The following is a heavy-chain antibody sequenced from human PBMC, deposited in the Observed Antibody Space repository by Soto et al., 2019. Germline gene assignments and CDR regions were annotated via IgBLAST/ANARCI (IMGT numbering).Heavy chain of an antibody. CDR2: ISWNSGSI. J-gene: IGHJ4*02. V-gene: IGHV3-9*01. CDR3: AKSPYYDIWSGYYLIY. D-gene: IGHD3-3*01. CDR1: GFTFDDYA. Sequence: EVQLVESGGGLVQPGRSLRLSCAASGFTFDDYAIHWVRQAPGKGLEWVSGISWNSGSIGYADSVKGRFTISRDNAKKSLYLQMNSLKPEDTDLYYCAKSPYYDIWSGYYLIYWGQGTLVTVSS.